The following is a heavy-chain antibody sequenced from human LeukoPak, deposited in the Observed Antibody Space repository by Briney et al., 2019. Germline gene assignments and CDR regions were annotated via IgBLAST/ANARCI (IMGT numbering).Heavy chain of an antibody. CDR1: GGSVSSGSYY. V-gene: IGHV4-61*01. J-gene: IGHJ5*02. CDR3: ARVGYCSSTSCGFDP. Sequence: PSETLSLTCTVSGGSVSSGSYYWSWIRQPPGKGLEWIGYIYYSGSTNYNPSLKSRLTISVDTSKNQFSLKLSSVTAADTAVYYCARVGYCSSTSCGFDPWGQGTLVTVSS. CDR2: IYYSGST. D-gene: IGHD2-2*01.